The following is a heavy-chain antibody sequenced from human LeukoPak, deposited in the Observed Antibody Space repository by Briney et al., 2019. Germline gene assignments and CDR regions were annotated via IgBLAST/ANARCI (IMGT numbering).Heavy chain of an antibody. J-gene: IGHJ4*02. CDR3: ARELSFYYYDSSGYPADY. V-gene: IGHV3-21*01. Sequence: GGSLRLSCAASGFVFSDYSMSWVRQAPGKGLEWVPSISSSSRYIYYADSVKGRFTISRDNAKNSLFLQMNNLRAEDTAVYFCARELSFYYYDSSGYPADYWGQGTLVTVSS. D-gene: IGHD3-22*01. CDR1: GFVFSDYS. CDR2: ISSSSRYI.